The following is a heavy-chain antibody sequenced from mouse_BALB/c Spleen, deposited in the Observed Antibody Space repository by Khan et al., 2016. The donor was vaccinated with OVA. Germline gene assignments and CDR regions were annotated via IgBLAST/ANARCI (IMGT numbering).Heavy chain of an antibody. Sequence: QMQLEESGAELARPGASVKMSCKASGYTFTTYTIHWVKQRPGQGLEWIGYIIPSNDYTNYNQKFKDRATLTADKSSSTAYMQLSSLTSEDSAVYYCVRVGAYYRADGWFAYWGQGTLVTVSA. CDR2: IIPSNDYT. CDR1: GYTFTTYT. D-gene: IGHD2-14*01. J-gene: IGHJ3*01. V-gene: IGHV1-4*01. CDR3: VRVGAYYRADGWFAY.